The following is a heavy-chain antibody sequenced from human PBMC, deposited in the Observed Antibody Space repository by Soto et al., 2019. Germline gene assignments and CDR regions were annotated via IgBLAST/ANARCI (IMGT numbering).Heavy chain of an antibody. D-gene: IGHD2-15*01. CDR3: ARHPDLYGGNQFDY. Sequence: SETLSLTCTVSGGSISSSSYYWGWIRQPPGKGLEWIGSIYYSGSTYYNPSLKSRVTISVDTSKNQFSLKLSSVTAADTAVYYCARHPDLYGGNQFDYWGQRTLVTVSS. CDR2: IYYSGST. V-gene: IGHV4-39*01. J-gene: IGHJ4*02. CDR1: GGSISSSSYY.